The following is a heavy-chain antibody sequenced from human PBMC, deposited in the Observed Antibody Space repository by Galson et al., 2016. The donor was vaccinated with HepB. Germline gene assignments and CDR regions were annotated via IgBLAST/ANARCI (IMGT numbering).Heavy chain of an antibody. CDR3: AGALGVVTAMSDY. V-gene: IGHV3-48*04. D-gene: IGHD2-21*02. J-gene: IGHJ4*02. Sequence: SLRLSCAASGFTFSSYSMNWVRQAPGKGLEWVSYISSSSSTIYYADSVKGRFTISRDNANNSLYLQMNSLRAEDTAVYYCAGALGVVTAMSDYWGQGTLVTVSS. CDR1: GFTFSSYS. CDR2: ISSSSSTI.